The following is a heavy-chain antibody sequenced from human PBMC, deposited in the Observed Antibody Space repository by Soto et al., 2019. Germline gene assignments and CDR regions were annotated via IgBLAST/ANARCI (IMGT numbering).Heavy chain of an antibody. CDR1: VFAFNNYA. CDR2: ISKSDYT. D-gene: IGHD2-2*01. V-gene: IGHV3-21*01. J-gene: IGHJ4*02. CDR3: AREDSIIIPAVSDF. Sequence: VGSLRLCCTVSVFAFNNYAISWVRQAPGKGLEWVSSISKSDYTYYSDSVKGRFTISRDNAKNSVSLQMNTLRVEDTAVYYCAREDSIIIPAVSDFWGQGTLVTVSS.